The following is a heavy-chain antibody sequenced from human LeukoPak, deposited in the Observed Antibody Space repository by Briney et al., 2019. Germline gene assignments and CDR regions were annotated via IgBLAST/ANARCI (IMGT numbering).Heavy chain of an antibody. CDR2: ISPYNGNT. J-gene: IGHJ3*02. D-gene: IGHD3-22*01. CDR3: ARTTTYESSGFYYFGAFDI. CDR1: GYTFTSYG. Sequence: ASVTVSCKASGYTFTSYGISWVRQAPGQGLEWMGWISPYNGNTNYAQNLQGRVTMTTDTATSTAYMELRSLRSDDTAVYYCARTTTYESSGFYYFGAFDIWGQGTMVTVSS. V-gene: IGHV1-18*01.